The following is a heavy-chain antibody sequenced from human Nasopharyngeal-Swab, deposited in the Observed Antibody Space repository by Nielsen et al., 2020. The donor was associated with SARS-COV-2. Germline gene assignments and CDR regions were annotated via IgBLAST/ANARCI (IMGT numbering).Heavy chain of an antibody. CDR1: GGSISSYY. D-gene: IGHD6-13*01. CDR2: IYTSGST. V-gene: IGHV4-4*07. J-gene: IGHJ5*02. Sequence: SETLSLTCTVSGGSISSYYWSWIRQPAGKGLEWIGRIYTSGSTNYNPSLKSRVTMSVDTSKNQFSLKLSSVTAADTAVYYCAGAKQPLVMSGFHWFDPWGQGTLGTVSS. CDR3: AGAKQPLVMSGFHWFDP.